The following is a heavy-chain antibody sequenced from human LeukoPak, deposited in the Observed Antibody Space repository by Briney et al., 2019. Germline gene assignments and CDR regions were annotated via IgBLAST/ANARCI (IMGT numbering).Heavy chain of an antibody. CDR2: IYPGESEA. D-gene: IGHD2-2*01. V-gene: IGHV5-51*01. Sequence: PGESLKISCKGSGYSFTSYWIGFVRQMPGEGLEWMGLIYPGESEARYSPSCQGEVTTSADKSSTPGYWQWSGLKASDTAMYYCARHFGGSTSQAFEIWGQGAMVTVSS. J-gene: IGHJ3*02. CDR3: ARHFGGSTSQAFEI. CDR1: GYSFTSYW.